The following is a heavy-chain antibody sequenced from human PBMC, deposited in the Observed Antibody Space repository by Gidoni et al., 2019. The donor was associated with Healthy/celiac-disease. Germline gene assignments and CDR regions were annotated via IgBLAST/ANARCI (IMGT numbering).Heavy chain of an antibody. Sequence: QVQLQESGPGLVKPSGTLSLTCAGSGGYISSSNWRSWVRQPPGKGLEWIGEIEQSGSTDYSPTLKSRVTISVDKAKNQVSLKLSSVTAADTAVYYWAREKAAAGIRKGYYYYYGMDVWGQGTTVTVSS. CDR3: AREKAAAGIRKGYYYYYGMDV. CDR2: IEQSGST. V-gene: IGHV4-4*02. J-gene: IGHJ6*02. CDR1: GGYISSSNW. D-gene: IGHD6-13*01.